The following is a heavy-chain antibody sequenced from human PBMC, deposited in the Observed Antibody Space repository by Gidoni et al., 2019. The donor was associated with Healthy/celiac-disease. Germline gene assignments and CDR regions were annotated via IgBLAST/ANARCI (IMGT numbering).Heavy chain of an antibody. J-gene: IGHJ4*02. D-gene: IGHD3-22*01. Sequence: EVQLVESGGGLVQPGGSRRLSCAASGFTFSSYAMSWVRQAPGKGLEWVAAISGSGGSTYYADSVKGRFTISRDNSKNTLYLQMNSLRAEDTAVYYCARQGVDRDSSGYFTDGGYYFDYWGQGTLVTVSS. CDR2: ISGSGGST. CDR1: GFTFSSYA. CDR3: ARQGVDRDSSGYFTDGGYYFDY. V-gene: IGHV3-23*04.